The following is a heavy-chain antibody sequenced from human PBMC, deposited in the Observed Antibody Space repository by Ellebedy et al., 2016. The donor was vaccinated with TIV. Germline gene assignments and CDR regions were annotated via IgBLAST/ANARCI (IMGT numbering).Heavy chain of an antibody. J-gene: IGHJ6*03. V-gene: IGHV4-59*01. CDR3: ARLDTALVTVEDYYYFMDV. CDR1: GGSMTTYY. CDR2: IYDSGST. Sequence: GSLRLSCTVSGGSMTTYYWSWIRQPPGKGLEWIGSIYDSGSTNYNPSLKSRVTISIDTSKNQFSLRLSSVTAADTAVYYCARLDTALVTVEDYYYFMDVWGKGTTVTVS. D-gene: IGHD5-18*01.